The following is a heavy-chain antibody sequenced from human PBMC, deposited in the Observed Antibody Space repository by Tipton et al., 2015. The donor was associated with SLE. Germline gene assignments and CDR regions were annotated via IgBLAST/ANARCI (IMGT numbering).Heavy chain of an antibody. CDR2: IYYSGST. D-gene: IGHD2-2*01. CDR1: GGSISSSSYY. V-gene: IGHV4-39*07. J-gene: IGHJ2*01. CDR3: ATAGGSTSCFYCGYFDL. Sequence: TLSLTCTVSGGSISSSSYYWGWIRQPPGKGLEWIGSIYYSGSTYYNPSLKSRVTISVDTSKNQFSLKLSPVTAADTAVYYCATAGGSTSCFYCGYFDLWGRGTLVTVSS.